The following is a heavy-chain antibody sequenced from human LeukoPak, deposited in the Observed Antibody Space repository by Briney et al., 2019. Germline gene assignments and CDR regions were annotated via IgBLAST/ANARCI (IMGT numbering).Heavy chain of an antibody. D-gene: IGHD3-10*01. CDR2: IYYSGST. V-gene: IGHV4-31*03. CDR3: ARVRFGQGLDY. J-gene: IGHJ4*02. CDR1: GGSISSGGYY. Sequence: TLSLTCTVSGGSISSGGYYWSWIRQHPGKGLEWIGYIYYSGSTYYNPSLKSRVTISVDTSKNQFSLKLSSVTAADTAVYYCARVRFGQGLDYWGQGTLVTVSS.